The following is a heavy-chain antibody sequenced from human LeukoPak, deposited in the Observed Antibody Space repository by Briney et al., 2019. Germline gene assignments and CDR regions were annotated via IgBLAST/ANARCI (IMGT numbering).Heavy chain of an antibody. Sequence: SQTLSLTCAISGDSVSSNGAAWNWIRQSPSRGLEWLGRTYYRSKWYNDYAVSVKSRITINPDTSKNQFSLQLSSVTPEDTAVYYCASGLQPDSSGPERGFDYWGQGTLVTVSS. CDR3: ASGLQPDSSGPERGFDY. CDR2: TYYRSKWYN. V-gene: IGHV6-1*01. CDR1: GDSVSSNGAA. D-gene: IGHD3-22*01. J-gene: IGHJ4*02.